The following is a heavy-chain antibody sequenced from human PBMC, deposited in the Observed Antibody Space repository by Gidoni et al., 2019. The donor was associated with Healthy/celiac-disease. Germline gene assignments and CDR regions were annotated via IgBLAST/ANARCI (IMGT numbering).Heavy chain of an antibody. CDR2: ISGSGSST. Sequence: EVQLLESGGGLVQPGGSLILSCSASGFTFSSYAMSWVRQAPGKVLEWVSAISGSGSSTYYADSVKGRFTISRDNSKNTLYRQMSSLRAEDTAVYYCAKDYDSSGYDIDYWGQGTRVNVAS. J-gene: IGHJ4*02. V-gene: IGHV3-23*01. D-gene: IGHD3-22*01. CDR3: AKDYDSSGYDIDY. CDR1: GFTFSSYA.